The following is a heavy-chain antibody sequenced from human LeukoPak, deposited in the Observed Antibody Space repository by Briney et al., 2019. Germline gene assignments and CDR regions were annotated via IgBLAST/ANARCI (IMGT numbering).Heavy chain of an antibody. CDR1: GFTFSSYG. D-gene: IGHD6-19*01. Sequence: GGSLRLSCAASGFTFSSYGMHWVRQAPGKGLEWVAVISYDGSNKYYADSVKGRFTISRDNAKNSLYLQMNSLRAEDTAVYYCARDKGEYSSGWYDWFDPWGQGTLVTVSS. CDR2: ISYDGSNK. CDR3: ARDKGEYSSGWYDWFDP. J-gene: IGHJ5*02. V-gene: IGHV3-30*03.